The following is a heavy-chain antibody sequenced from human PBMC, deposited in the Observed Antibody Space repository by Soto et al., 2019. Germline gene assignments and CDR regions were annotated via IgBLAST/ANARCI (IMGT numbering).Heavy chain of an antibody. V-gene: IGHV1-69*01. CDR2: FIPIFRTL. Sequence: QVQLIQSEAEVKKPGSSVRVSCTASGGIFGSHGFSWVRQAPGHRLEWVGGFIPIFRTLTYTEKFQARVRIAADGSTNTVYLYLSSLTSEDTAVYYCVRDRRIYYSDPHDEFVASDYEVWGQGTMVSVSS. CDR1: GGIFGSHG. CDR3: VRDRRIYYSDPHDEFVASDYEV. D-gene: IGHD3-22*01. J-gene: IGHJ3*01.